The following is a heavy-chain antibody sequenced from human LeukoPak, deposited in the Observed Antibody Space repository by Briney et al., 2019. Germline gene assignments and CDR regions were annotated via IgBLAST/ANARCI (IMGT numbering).Heavy chain of an antibody. V-gene: IGHV3-73*01. Sequence: PGGSLRLSCAASGFTFSGSAMHWVRQASGKGLEWVGRIRSKANSYATAYAASVKGRLTISRDDSKNTAYLQMNSLKTEDTAVYYCTRHSPGSFTIFGVLPRLAEGGDYWGQGTLVTVSS. J-gene: IGHJ4*02. CDR3: TRHSPGSFTIFGVLPRLAEGGDY. CDR2: IRSKANSYAT. CDR1: GFTFSGSA. D-gene: IGHD3-3*01.